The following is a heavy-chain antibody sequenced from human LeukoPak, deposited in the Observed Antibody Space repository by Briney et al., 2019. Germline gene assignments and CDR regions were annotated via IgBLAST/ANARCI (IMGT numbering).Heavy chain of an antibody. D-gene: IGHD6-13*01. J-gene: IGHJ4*02. CDR3: ARENSNSWYLDY. V-gene: IGHV4-59*01. Sequence: SETLSLTCTVSGGSISTYYWSWIREPPGKGLEWIGYIYNSGSTNYNPSLKSRVTISVDTSKNQFSLKLSSVTAADTAVYYCARENSNSWYLDYWGQGTLVTVSS. CDR1: GGSISTYY. CDR2: IYNSGST.